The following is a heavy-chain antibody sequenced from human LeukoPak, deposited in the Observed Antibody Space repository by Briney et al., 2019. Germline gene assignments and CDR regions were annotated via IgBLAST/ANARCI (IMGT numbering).Heavy chain of an antibody. CDR2: IYYSGST. CDR3: ARDLPTAMVTRGAFDY. J-gene: IGHJ4*02. D-gene: IGHD5-18*01. Sequence: PSQTLSLTCTVSGGSISSGDYYWSWIRQPPGKGLEWIGYIYYSGSTYYNPSLKSRVTISVDTSKNQFSLKLSSVTAADTAVYYCARDLPTAMVTRGAFDYWGQGTVVTVSS. CDR1: GGSISSGDYY. V-gene: IGHV4-30-4*08.